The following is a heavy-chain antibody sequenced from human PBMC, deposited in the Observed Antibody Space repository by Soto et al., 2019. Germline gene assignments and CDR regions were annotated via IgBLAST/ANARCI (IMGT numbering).Heavy chain of an antibody. CDR2: IIPIIGTA. Sequence: QVQLVQSGAEVKKPGSSVKVSCKASGGTFSSYGISWVRQAPGQGLEWMGGIIPIIGTANYAQKFQGRVTITADESTSTAYMELRSLISEDTAVYYCARPTYYDFWSGYQTGYYYYGMDVWGQGTTVTVSS. J-gene: IGHJ6*02. V-gene: IGHV1-69*12. CDR3: ARPTYYDFWSGYQTGYYYYGMDV. CDR1: GGTFSSYG. D-gene: IGHD3-3*01.